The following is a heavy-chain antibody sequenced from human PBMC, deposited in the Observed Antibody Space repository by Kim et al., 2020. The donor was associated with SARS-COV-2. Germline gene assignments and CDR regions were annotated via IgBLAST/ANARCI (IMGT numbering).Heavy chain of an antibody. CDR2: ITSSSSYT. CDR1: GFTFSDFY. Sequence: GGSLRLSCAASGFTFSDFYMSWIRQAPGKGLEWVSYITSSSSYTNYADSVKGRFTISRDNAKKSLYLQMNSLRAEDTAVYYCARVGRSTVTTYYFDYWGQGTLVTFSS. D-gene: IGHD4-17*01. CDR3: ARVGRSTVTTYYFDY. J-gene: IGHJ4*02. V-gene: IGHV3-11*05.